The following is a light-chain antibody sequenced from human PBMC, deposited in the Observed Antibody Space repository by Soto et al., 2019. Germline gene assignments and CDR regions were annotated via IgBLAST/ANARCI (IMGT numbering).Light chain of an antibody. Sequence: EIVLTQSPDTLSVSPGESATLSCRASQSIGSNLAWYQQKPGQPPRLLIYGASTRATGIPATFSGSGSGTEFTLTVSSLQSEDFAVYYCQQYNAWPPELTFGGGTKVEIK. CDR2: GAS. J-gene: IGKJ4*01. V-gene: IGKV3-15*01. CDR1: QSIGSN. CDR3: QQYNAWPPELT.